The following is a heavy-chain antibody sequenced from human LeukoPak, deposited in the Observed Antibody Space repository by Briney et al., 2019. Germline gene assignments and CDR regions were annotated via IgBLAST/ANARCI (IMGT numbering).Heavy chain of an antibody. CDR1: GGSISSSSYY. Sequence: SETLSLTCTVSGGSISSSSYYWGWIRQPPGKRLEWIGSIYYSGSTYYNPSLKSRVTISVDTSKNQFSLKLSSVTAADTAAYYCARLGDDYVWRSYRFFDYWGQGTLVTVSS. V-gene: IGHV4-39*01. D-gene: IGHD3-16*02. CDR2: IYYSGST. CDR3: ARLGDDYVWRSYRFFDY. J-gene: IGHJ4*02.